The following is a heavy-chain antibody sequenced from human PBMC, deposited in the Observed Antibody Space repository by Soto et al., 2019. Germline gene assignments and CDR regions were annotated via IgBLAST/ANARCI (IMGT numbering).Heavy chain of an antibody. J-gene: IGHJ2*01. CDR3: ARVLRDGDYYWYFDL. CDR2: IGTAGDT. V-gene: IGHV3-13*01. D-gene: IGHD4-17*01. Sequence: QLGGSLRLSCAASGFTFSSYDMHWVRQATGKGLEWVSAIGTAGDTYYPGSVKGRFTISRENAKNSLYLQMNSLRAGDTAVYYCARVLRDGDYYWYFDLWGRGTLVTVSS. CDR1: GFTFSSYD.